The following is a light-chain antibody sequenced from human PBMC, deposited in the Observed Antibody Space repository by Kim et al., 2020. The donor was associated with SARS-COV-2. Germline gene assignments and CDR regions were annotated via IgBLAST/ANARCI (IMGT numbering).Light chain of an antibody. CDR3: QQSYSTPFT. CDR2: AAS. CDR1: QSISSY. J-gene: IGKJ4*01. Sequence: DIQMTQSPSSLSASVGDRVTITCGASQSISSYLNWYQQKPGKAPKLLIYAASSLQSGVPSRFSGSGSGTDFTLTISSLQPEDFATYYCQQSYSTPFTFGGGTKVDIK. V-gene: IGKV1-39*01.